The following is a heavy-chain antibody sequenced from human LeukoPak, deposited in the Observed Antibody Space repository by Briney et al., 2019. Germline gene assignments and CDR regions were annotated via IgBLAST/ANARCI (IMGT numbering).Heavy chain of an antibody. CDR2: IYTSGST. CDR1: GGSISSYY. V-gene: IGHV4-4*07. J-gene: IGHJ4*02. D-gene: IGHD3-16*02. Sequence: SETLSLTCTVSGGSISSYYWSWIRQPAGKGLEWIGRIYTSGSTNYNPSLKSRVTMSVDTSKNQFSLKLSSVTAADTAVYYCARGMGTTYYDYVWGSYRYDYFDYWGQGTLVIVSS. CDR3: ARGMGTTYYDYVWGSYRYDYFDY.